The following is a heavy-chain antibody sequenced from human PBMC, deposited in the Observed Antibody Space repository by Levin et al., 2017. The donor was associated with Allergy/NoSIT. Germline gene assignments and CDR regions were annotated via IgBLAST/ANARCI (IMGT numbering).Heavy chain of an antibody. V-gene: IGHV3-53*01. Sequence: GGSLRLSCAASGFTVSSYYMSWVRQAPGKGLEWVSVIYAGGSTYYADSVKGRFIISRDNSKNTLYLHMNSLTAEDTAVYHCARGAYDSSGYYYNYFDFWGQGTPVTVSS. D-gene: IGHD3-22*01. CDR1: GFTVSSYY. CDR3: ARGAYDSSGYYYNYFDF. CDR2: IYAGGST. J-gene: IGHJ4*02.